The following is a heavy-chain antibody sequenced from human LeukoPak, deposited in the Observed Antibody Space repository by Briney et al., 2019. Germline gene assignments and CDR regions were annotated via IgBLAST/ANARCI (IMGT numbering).Heavy chain of an antibody. D-gene: IGHD3-10*01. Sequence: TGGSLRLSCAASGFALSSSGMHWVRQAPGKGLEWVSSISSSSSYIYYADSVKGRFTISRDNAKNSLHLQMNSLRAEDTALYFCAREGLYSGSASSDLDYWGQGTLVTVSS. J-gene: IGHJ4*02. CDR2: ISSSSSYI. V-gene: IGHV3-21*01. CDR3: AREGLYSGSASSDLDY. CDR1: GFALSSSG.